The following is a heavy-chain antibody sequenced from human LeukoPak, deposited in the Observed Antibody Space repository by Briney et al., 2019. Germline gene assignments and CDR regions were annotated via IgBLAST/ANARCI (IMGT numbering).Heavy chain of an antibody. V-gene: IGHV4-39*01. D-gene: IGHD2-2*01. CDR1: GVSVTTSGYY. Sequence: SETLSFTCTVFGVSVTTSGYYGAWIRQPPGRGLEWIGSISYSGITYYKPSLRGRVTISGDTAKNQFSLKLSSVTAADTAVYYCARHNDYASLMDVWGQGTTVTVSS. CDR3: ARHNDYASLMDV. J-gene: IGHJ6*02. CDR2: ISYSGIT.